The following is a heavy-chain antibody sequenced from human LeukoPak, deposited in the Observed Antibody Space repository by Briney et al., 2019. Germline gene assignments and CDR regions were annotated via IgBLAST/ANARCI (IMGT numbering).Heavy chain of an antibody. CDR2: MNPNSGNT. CDR3: ARGTKGYCSGASCYYIDY. CDR1: GYTFTSYD. D-gene: IGHD2-15*01. J-gene: IGHJ4*02. V-gene: IGHV1-8*01. Sequence: GASVKVSCKASGYTFTSYDINWVRQATGQGLEWMGWMNPNSGNTGYAQKFQGRVTMTRNTPISTAYMELSSLRSEDTAVYYCARGTKGYCSGASCYYIDYWGQGALVTVSS.